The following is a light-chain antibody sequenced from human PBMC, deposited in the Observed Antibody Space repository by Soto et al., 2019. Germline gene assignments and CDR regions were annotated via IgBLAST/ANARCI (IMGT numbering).Light chain of an antibody. CDR3: SSFAGSNIYV. Sequence: QSALAQPPSASGSPGQSVTISCTGTSSDVGGYNFVSWYQHHPGKAPKVIIYEVSKRPSGVPNRFSVSKSGNSASLTVSGLQAEDEAEYYCSSFAGSNIYVFGPGTKLTVL. CDR1: SSDVGGYNF. V-gene: IGLV2-8*01. CDR2: EVS. J-gene: IGLJ1*01.